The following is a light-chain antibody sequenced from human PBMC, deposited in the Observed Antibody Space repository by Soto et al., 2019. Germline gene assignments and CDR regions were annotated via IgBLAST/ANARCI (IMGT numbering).Light chain of an antibody. J-gene: IGLJ1*01. CDR1: SSDVGGYNY. CDR2: EVS. CDR3: TSYAGSNNFFYV. Sequence: QSALTQPPSASGSPGESVTISCTGTSSDVGGYNYVSWYQQHPGKAPKLMIYEVSQRPSGVPDRFSGSKSGNTASLTVSGLQAEDEADYYCTSYAGSNNFFYVFGTGTKVTVL. V-gene: IGLV2-8*01.